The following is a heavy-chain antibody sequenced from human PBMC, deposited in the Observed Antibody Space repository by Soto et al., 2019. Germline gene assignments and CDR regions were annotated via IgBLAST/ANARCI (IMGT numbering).Heavy chain of an antibody. D-gene: IGHD3-10*01. CDR2: IYYSGNT. V-gene: IGHV4-31*03. J-gene: IGHJ6*03. CDR1: GDSINSDKYY. CDR3: ARDRVVRGVTVLSYMDV. Sequence: PSETLSLTCSVSGDSINSDKYYWGWIRQHPGKGLEWIGDIYYSGNTYYNPSLQTRVTISVDKSKNQFSLKLSSVTAADTAVYYCARDRVVRGVTVLSYMDVWGKGTTVTVSS.